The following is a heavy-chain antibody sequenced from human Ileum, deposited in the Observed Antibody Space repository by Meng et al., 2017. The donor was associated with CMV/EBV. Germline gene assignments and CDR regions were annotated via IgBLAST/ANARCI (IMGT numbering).Heavy chain of an antibody. CDR3: ARVVVVPAARPTDYYGMDV. CDR2: IYYSGST. Sequence: SETLSLTCTVSGGSISSYYWSWIRQPPGKGLEWIGYIYYSGSTNYNPFLKSRVTISVDTSKNQFSLKLSSVTAADTAVYYCARVVVVPAARPTDYYGMDVWGHGTTVTVSS. D-gene: IGHD2-2*01. J-gene: IGHJ6*02. CDR1: GGSISSYY. V-gene: IGHV4-59*01.